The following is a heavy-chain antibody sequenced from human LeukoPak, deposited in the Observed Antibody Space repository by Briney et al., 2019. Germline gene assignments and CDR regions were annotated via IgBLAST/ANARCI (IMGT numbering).Heavy chain of an antibody. V-gene: IGHV3-21*01. Sequence: AGGSLRLSCAASGFTFSNYNLNWVRQAPGKGLEWVSLINGRSNYIYYGDSVKGRFTISRDNAKNSLYLQMDSLRVEDTAVYYCARDEGRYGLDVWGTGTTVIVSS. CDR2: INGRSNYI. J-gene: IGHJ6*04. CDR3: ARDEGRYGLDV. CDR1: GFTFSNYN.